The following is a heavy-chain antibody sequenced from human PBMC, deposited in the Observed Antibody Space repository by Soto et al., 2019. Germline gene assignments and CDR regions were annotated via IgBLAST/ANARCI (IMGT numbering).Heavy chain of an antibody. J-gene: IGHJ5*02. V-gene: IGHV4-34*01. CDR3: ARIDIVVVPAAMGYNWFDP. Sequence: SETLSLTCAVYGGSFSGYYWSWIRQPPGKGLEWIGEINHSGSTNYNPSLKSRVTISVDTSKNQFSLKLSSVTAADTAVYYCARIDIVVVPAAMGYNWFDPWGQGTLVTVSS. D-gene: IGHD2-2*01. CDR1: GGSFSGYY. CDR2: INHSGST.